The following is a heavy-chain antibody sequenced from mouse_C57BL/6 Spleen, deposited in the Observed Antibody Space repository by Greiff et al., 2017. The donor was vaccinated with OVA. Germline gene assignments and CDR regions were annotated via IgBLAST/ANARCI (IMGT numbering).Heavy chain of an antibody. CDR2: ISYSGRT. CDR1: GYSITRGYD. J-gene: IGHJ3*01. D-gene: IGHD2-4*01. Sequence: EVKLQESGPGMVKPSQSLSLTCTVTGYSITRGYDWHCLRHFPGNKLAWMGYISYSGRTKYNPSLNSRISITHDPSKNHFFLKLNSVPTEDTATYYGAKSYDYDGGWFAYGGQGTLVTVSA. V-gene: IGHV3-1*01. CDR3: AKSYDYDGGWFAY.